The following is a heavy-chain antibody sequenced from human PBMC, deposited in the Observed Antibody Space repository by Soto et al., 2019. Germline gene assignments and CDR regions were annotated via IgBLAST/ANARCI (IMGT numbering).Heavy chain of an antibody. V-gene: IGHV3-21*01. J-gene: IGHJ4*02. D-gene: IGHD2-15*01. CDR2: ISSSSSYI. CDR1: GFTFSSYS. Sequence: GGSPRLSCAASGFTFSSYSMNWVRQAPGKGLEWVSSISSSSSYIYYADSVKGRFTISRDNAKNSLYLQMNSLRAEDTAVYYCARGYPPWAAYCSGGSCYSFDYWGQGTLVTVSP. CDR3: ARGYPPWAAYCSGGSCYSFDY.